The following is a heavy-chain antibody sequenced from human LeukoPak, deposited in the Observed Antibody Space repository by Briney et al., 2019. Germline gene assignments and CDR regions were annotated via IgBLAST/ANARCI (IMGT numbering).Heavy chain of an antibody. CDR3: ARVGYSSSGNYYNDRGAFDY. Sequence: SGTLSLTCAVSGGSISSSNWWSWVRQPPGKGLEWIGEIYHSGSTNYNPSLKSRVTISVDTSKDQFSLKLSSVTAADTAVYYCARVGYSSSGNYYNDRGAFDYWGQGTLVTVSS. J-gene: IGHJ4*02. CDR2: IYHSGST. V-gene: IGHV4-4*02. CDR1: GGSISSSNW. D-gene: IGHD3-10*01.